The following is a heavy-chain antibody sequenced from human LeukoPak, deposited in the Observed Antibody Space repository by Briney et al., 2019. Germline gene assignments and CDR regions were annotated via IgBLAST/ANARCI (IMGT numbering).Heavy chain of an antibody. D-gene: IGHD6-19*01. CDR1: GFTFSSYG. CDR3: ARDGTPSYTSGWVYMDA. CDR2: ISYDGSNK. Sequence: PGGSLRLSCAASGFTFSSYGMHWVRQAPGKGLEWVAVISYDGSNKYYADSVKGRFTISRDNSKNTLYLQMNSLRAEDTAVYYCARDGTPSYTSGWVYMDAWGKGTTVTISS. V-gene: IGHV3-30*03. J-gene: IGHJ6*04.